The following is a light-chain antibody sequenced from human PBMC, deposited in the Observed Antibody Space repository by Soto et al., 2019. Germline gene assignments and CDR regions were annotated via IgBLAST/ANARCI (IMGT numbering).Light chain of an antibody. CDR1: TSNLGSNT. J-gene: IGLJ1*01. Sequence: QPVLTQPPSASGTPGQRVTISCSGTTSNLGSNTVHWYQQLPGTAPKRLIHSNNHRPSGVPDRFSGSKSGTSASLAISGLQSEDEADYYCATWDDSLNAYVFGTGTKLTVL. V-gene: IGLV1-44*01. CDR2: SNN. CDR3: ATWDDSLNAYV.